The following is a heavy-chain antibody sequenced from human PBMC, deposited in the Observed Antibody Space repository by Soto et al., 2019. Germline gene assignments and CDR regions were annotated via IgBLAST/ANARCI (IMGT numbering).Heavy chain of an antibody. Sequence: ASVKVSCKASGGTFSSYAISWVRQAPGQGLEWMGGIIPIFGTANYAQKFQGRVTITADESTSTAYMGLSSLRSEETAVYYCARDITHGYSYGPYYYYYGMDVWGQGTTVTVSS. D-gene: IGHD5-18*01. CDR2: IIPIFGTA. J-gene: IGHJ6*02. CDR1: GGTFSSYA. CDR3: ARDITHGYSYGPYYYYYGMDV. V-gene: IGHV1-69*13.